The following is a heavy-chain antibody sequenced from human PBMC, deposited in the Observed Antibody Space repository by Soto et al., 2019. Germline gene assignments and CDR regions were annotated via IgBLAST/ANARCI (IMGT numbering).Heavy chain of an antibody. CDR3: AKVVLQATQPPYYFYGMDV. Sequence: GGSLRLSCVASGFNFADYAMHWVRQAPGEGPEWVSGISWDGGRIGYADSVKGRFTISRDNAKKSLFLQMNSLRPEDSALYYCAKVVLQATQPPYYFYGMDVWGQGTKVTVS. V-gene: IGHV3-9*01. CDR1: GFNFADYA. D-gene: IGHD1-26*01. J-gene: IGHJ6*02. CDR2: ISWDGGRI.